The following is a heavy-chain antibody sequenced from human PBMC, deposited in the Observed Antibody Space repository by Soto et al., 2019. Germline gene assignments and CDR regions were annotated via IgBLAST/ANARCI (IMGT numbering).Heavy chain of an antibody. D-gene: IGHD3-16*02. Sequence: QVQLVESGGGVVQPGRPLRLPCEASGLTFISYGMHWVRKAPCTGLEWVAVISYDGSHKYYADAVKGRITISRDNSKHTLYLPMNSLRAEDTAVYYCAKVSTIDPWGQGTLVTVSS. CDR2: ISYDGSHK. V-gene: IGHV3-30*18. J-gene: IGHJ5*02. CDR3: AKVSTIDP. CDR1: GLTFISYG.